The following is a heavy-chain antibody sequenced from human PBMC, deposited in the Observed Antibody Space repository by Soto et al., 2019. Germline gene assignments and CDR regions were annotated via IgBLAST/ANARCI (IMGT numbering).Heavy chain of an antibody. CDR1: GYTFTGYD. Sequence: AQRVQSGAEVKKPGASVKVSCKASGYTFTGYDINWVRQATGQGLEWMGRMNPNSGNTGYAQNFQGRVTMPRDNSIPTAYMELTSLRDEDSAVYYCAGEKVGSWGIDYWGQGTLVTVSS. D-gene: IGHD3-16*01. J-gene: IGHJ4*02. V-gene: IGHV1-8*02. CDR3: AGEKVGSWGIDY. CDR2: MNPNSGNT.